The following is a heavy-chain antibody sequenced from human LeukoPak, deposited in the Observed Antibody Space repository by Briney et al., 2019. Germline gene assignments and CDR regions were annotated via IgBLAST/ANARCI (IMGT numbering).Heavy chain of an antibody. CDR1: GGSISSYY. CDR3: ARQKAGFWEGHTIDY. D-gene: IGHD3-3*01. V-gene: IGHV4-59*08. J-gene: IGHJ4*02. CDR2: IYYSGST. Sequence: SETLSLTCTVSGGSISSYYWSWIRQPPGKGLEWIGYIYYSGSTNYNPSLKSRVTISVDTSKNQFSLRLSSVTAADTAVYYCARQKAGFWEGHTIDYWGQGTLVTVSS.